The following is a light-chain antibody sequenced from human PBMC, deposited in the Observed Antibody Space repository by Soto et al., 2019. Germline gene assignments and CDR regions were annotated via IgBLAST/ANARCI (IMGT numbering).Light chain of an antibody. CDR1: QSVSNNY. V-gene: IGKV3-11*01. Sequence: EIVLTQSPATLSLSPEERATLSCRASQSVSNNYLAWYQQKPGQAPRLLIYGASHRATGIPARFSGSGSGTDFTLTINSLEPEDFALYYCQQRYNWPPTFGQGTKVDIK. CDR3: QQRYNWPPT. J-gene: IGKJ1*01. CDR2: GAS.